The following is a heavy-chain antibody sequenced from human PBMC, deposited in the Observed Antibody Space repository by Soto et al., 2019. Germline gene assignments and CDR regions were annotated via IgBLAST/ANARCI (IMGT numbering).Heavy chain of an antibody. V-gene: IGHV3-11*01. CDR3: ARDLGGGYGDSYSQD. D-gene: IGHD4-17*01. Sequence: QVQLVESGGGLVKPGGSLRLSCAASGFTFSYYYMNWIRQTPGKGLEWVSSIGNSGSTIFYADSVRGRFTISRDNAKNSLYLQMNSLRADDTAVYYCARDLGGGYGDSYSQDWGQGTLVTVSS. CDR2: IGNSGSTI. J-gene: IGHJ1*01. CDR1: GFTFSYYY.